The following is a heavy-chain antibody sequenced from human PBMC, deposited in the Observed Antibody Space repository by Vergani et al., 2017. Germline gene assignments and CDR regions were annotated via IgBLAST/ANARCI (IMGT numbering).Heavy chain of an antibody. V-gene: IGHV3-23*01. CDR2: LTGGGGST. CDR1: GFTFSTYA. CDR3: VKEAGSYENFFDS. J-gene: IGHJ4*02. Sequence: EVQLLESGGSLKQPGGSVRLSCAASGFTFSTYAMHCVRQAPGKGLEWVSALTGGGGSTYYADSFKGRFILSRDNSRDTLYLQMNSLRPEDTATYYCVKEAGSYENFFDSWGQGTLVTVSS. D-gene: IGHD1-26*01.